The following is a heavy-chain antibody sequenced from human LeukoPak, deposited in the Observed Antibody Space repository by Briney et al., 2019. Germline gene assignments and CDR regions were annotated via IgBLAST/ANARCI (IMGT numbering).Heavy chain of an antibody. J-gene: IGHJ4*02. D-gene: IGHD6-19*01. CDR3: ARAPSGWFLPYFDY. CDR2: ISYDGSNK. V-gene: IGHV3-30-3*01. CDR1: GFTFSRYA. Sequence: GGSLRLSCAASGFTFSRYAMHWVRQAPGKGLEWVAVISYDGSNKYYADSVKGRFTISRDNSKNTLYLQMNSLRAEDTAVYYCARAPSGWFLPYFDYWGQGTLVTDSS.